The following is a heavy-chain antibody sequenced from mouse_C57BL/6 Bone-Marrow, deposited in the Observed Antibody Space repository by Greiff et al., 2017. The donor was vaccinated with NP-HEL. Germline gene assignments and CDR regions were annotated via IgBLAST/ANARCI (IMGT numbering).Heavy chain of an antibody. D-gene: IGHD1-1*01. CDR3: ARRITTVVDWYFEG. Sequence: VMLVESGGGLVQPGGSLKLSCAASGFTFSDYGMAWVRQAPRKGPEWVAFISNLAYSIYYADTVTGRFTISRENAKNTLYLEMSSLGSEDTAMYYCARRITTVVDWYFEGWGTGTAVTVSA. CDR1: GFTFSDYG. CDR2: ISNLAYSI. V-gene: IGHV5-15*01. J-gene: IGHJ1*03.